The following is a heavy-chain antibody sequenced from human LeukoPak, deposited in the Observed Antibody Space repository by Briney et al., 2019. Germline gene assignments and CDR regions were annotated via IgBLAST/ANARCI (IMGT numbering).Heavy chain of an antibody. V-gene: IGHV4-59*11. Sequence: SETLSLTCTVSGASFTTHYWSWIRQPLGKGLEWIGYISYIGSTNYSPSLKSRVTISIDTSKNEVSLKLTSVTAADTAVYYCASDSIGMNAFDAWGQGTLVTVSS. CDR3: ASDSIGMNAFDA. CDR1: GASFTTHY. D-gene: IGHD3-22*01. CDR2: ISYIGST. J-gene: IGHJ3*01.